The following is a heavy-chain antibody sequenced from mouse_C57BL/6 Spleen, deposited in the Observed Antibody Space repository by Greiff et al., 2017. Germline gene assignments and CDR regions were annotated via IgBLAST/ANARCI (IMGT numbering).Heavy chain of an antibody. CDR1: GYTFTDYN. D-gene: IGHD4-1*02. V-gene: IGHV1-22*01. Sequence: VQLQQSGPELVKPGASVKMSCKASGYTFTDYNMHWVKQSPGKSLEWIGYINPYNGGTSYNQKFKGKATLTANKSSSTAYMELRSLTSGESAVYYWSRSDYNWVFDYGGQGTTLTVSS. CDR3: SRSDYNWVFDY. J-gene: IGHJ2*01. CDR2: INPYNGGT.